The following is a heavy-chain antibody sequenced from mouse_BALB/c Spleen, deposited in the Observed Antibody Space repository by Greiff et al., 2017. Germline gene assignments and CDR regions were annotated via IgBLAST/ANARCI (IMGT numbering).Heavy chain of an antibody. CDR2: ISSGGSYT. Sequence: EVQLVESGGDLVKPGGSLKLSCAASGFTFSSYGMSWVRQTPDKRLEWVATISSGGSYTYYPDSVKGRFTISRDNAKNTLYLQMSSLKSEDTAMYYCARLLIYYYGSSPFDYWGQGTTLTVSS. V-gene: IGHV5-6*01. CDR1: GFTFSSYG. CDR3: ARLLIYYYGSSPFDY. D-gene: IGHD1-1*01. J-gene: IGHJ2*01.